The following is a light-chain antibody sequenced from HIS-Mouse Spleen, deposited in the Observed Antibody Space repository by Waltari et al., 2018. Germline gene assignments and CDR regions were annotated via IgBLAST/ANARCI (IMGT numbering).Light chain of an antibody. CDR1: SSDVGSYNL. J-gene: IGLJ3*02. Sequence: QSALTQPASVSGSPGQSITLSCTGTSSDVGSYNLVSRYQQQPGKAPKPMIYEGSKRPSGVSNRFSGSKSGNTASLTISGLQAEDEADYYCCSYAGSSTWVFGGGTKLTVL. V-gene: IGLV2-23*01. CDR3: CSYAGSSTWV. CDR2: EGS.